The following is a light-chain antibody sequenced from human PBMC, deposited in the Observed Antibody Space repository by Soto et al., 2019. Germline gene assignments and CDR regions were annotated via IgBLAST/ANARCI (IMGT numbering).Light chain of an antibody. V-gene: IGLV1-40*01. Sequence: QSVLTQPPSVSGAPGQRVTISCTGSSSYIGAGFDVHWYRQVPGRAPKLLISGNVNRPSGVPDRFSASKSGTSASLAITGLQAEDEADYYCQSYDSSLSGSLFGGGTKLTVL. CDR3: QSYDSSLSGSL. J-gene: IGLJ2*01. CDR1: SSYIGAGFD. CDR2: GNV.